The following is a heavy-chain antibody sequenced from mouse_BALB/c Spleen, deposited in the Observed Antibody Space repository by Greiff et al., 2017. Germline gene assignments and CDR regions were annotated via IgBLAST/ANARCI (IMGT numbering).Heavy chain of an antibody. Sequence: DVKLQESGPGLVKPSQSLSLTCSVTGYSITSGYYWNWIRQFPGNKLEWMGYISYDGSNNYNPSLKNRITITRYTSKNQFFLKLNSVTTEDTATYYCARGEYYCDYWGQGTTLTVSS. CDR3: ARGEYYCDY. CDR1: GYSITSGYY. CDR2: ISYDGSN. V-gene: IGHV3-6*02. J-gene: IGHJ2*01.